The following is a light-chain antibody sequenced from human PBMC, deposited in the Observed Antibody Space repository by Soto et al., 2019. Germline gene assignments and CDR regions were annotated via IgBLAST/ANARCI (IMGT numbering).Light chain of an antibody. CDR3: QQYGSSPRT. CDR2: GAS. CDR1: QSVSSSY. Sequence: EIVLTQSPGALSLSPGERATLSCGASQSVSSSYLAWYQQKPGQAPRLLIYGASTRATGIPDRFSGSGSGSYFSLTSSRLEPDDFAVYDGQQYGSSPRTFGQGTKVDIK. J-gene: IGKJ1*01. V-gene: IGKV3-20*01.